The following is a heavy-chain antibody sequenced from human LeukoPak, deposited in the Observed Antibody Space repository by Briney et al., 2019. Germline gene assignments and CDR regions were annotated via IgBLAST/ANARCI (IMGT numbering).Heavy chain of an antibody. CDR1: GYTFTVYH. CDR2: INPYSGGT. Sequence: ASVKVSYKASGYTFTVYHVHWVRQAPGQGLQWMGWINPYSGGTNYAQKFQGRVTMTRDTSISTAYMELSGLRSDDTAVYYCARDGSSSWYVDWGQGTLVTVSS. CDR3: ARDGSSSWYVD. D-gene: IGHD6-13*01. J-gene: IGHJ4*02. V-gene: IGHV1-2*02.